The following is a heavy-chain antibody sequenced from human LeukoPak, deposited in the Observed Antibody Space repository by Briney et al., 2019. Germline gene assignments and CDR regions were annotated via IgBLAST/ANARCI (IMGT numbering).Heavy chain of an antibody. CDR1: GYTFTSYY. V-gene: IGHV1-46*01. CDR3: ASEIMVRGAMRRYYFDY. D-gene: IGHD3-10*01. CDR2: INPSGDIT. Sequence: ASVKVSCKASGYTFTSYYIHWVRQAPGQGLEWMGIINPSGDITGYAQKFQGRVTLTRDTSTSTGYMEVSSLRSEDTAVYYCASEIMVRGAMRRYYFDYWGQGTLVTVSS. J-gene: IGHJ4*02.